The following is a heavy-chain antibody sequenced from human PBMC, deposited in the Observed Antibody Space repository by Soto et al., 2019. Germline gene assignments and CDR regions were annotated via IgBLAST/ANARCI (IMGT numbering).Heavy chain of an antibody. V-gene: IGHV3-23*01. Sequence: GGSLRLSCAASGFPFNTYAMSWVRQAPGKGPEWVSAISSGGGATFYADSVKGRFTLSRDNSKNTLYLQMSSLRAEDTAVYYCARRQISPPTSGAASASGDMDVWGQGTTLTVSS. CDR2: ISSGGGAT. D-gene: IGHD6-13*01. CDR1: GFPFNTYA. CDR3: ARRQISPPTSGAASASGDMDV. J-gene: IGHJ6*02.